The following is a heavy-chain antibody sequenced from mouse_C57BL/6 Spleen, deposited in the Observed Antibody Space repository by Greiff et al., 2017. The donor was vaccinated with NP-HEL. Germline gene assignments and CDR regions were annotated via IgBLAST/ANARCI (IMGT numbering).Heavy chain of an antibody. CDR2: ISDGGSYT. V-gene: IGHV5-4*01. CDR1: GFTFSSYA. J-gene: IGHJ4*01. CDR3: ARDSWDYYAMDY. D-gene: IGHD4-1*01. Sequence: VQLKESGGGLVKPGGSLKLSCAASGFTFSSYAMSWVRQTPEKRLEWVATISDGGSYTYYPDNVKGRFTISRDNAKNNLYLQMSHLKSEDTAMYYCARDSWDYYAMDYWGQGTSVTVSS.